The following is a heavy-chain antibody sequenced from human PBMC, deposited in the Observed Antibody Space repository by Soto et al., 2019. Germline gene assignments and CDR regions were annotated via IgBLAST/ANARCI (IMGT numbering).Heavy chain of an antibody. CDR1: GFTFTSYA. CDR3: AKDGETKQWLRYFDY. CDR2: ISYDGSNT. D-gene: IGHD6-19*01. J-gene: IGHJ4*02. V-gene: IGHV3-30*18. Sequence: PGGSLRLSCAASGFTFTSYAMHWVRQAPGKGLEYLAIISYDGSNTYYADSVKGRFTISRDNSKNTLYLQMNSLRAEDTAVYYCAKDGETKQWLRYFDYWGQGTLVTVCS.